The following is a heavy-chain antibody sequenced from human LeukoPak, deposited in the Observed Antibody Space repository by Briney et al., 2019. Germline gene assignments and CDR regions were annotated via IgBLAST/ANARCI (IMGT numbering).Heavy chain of an antibody. D-gene: IGHD5-18*01. CDR1: GFTFSSYS. J-gene: IGHJ4*02. CDR3: ASGPMVTSFDY. V-gene: IGHV3-30*03. CDR2: ISYDGSNK. Sequence: GGSLRLSCAASGFTFSSYSMNWVRQAPGKGLEWVAVISYDGSNKYYADSVKGRFTISRDNSKNTLYLQMNSLRAEDAAVYYCASGPMVTSFDYWGQGTLVTVSS.